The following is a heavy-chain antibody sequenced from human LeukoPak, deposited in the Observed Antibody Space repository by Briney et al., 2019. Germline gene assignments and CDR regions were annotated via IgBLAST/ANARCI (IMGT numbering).Heavy chain of an antibody. CDR2: IYHSGST. J-gene: IGHJ4*02. V-gene: IGHV4-38-2*01. D-gene: IGHD3-3*01. CDR1: GYSISSGYY. CDR3: ARHQLRFLEWFLPPLDY. Sequence: PSETLSLTCAVSGYSISSGYYWGWIRQPPGKGLEWIGSIYHSGSTYYNPSLKSRVTISVDTSKNQFSLKLSSVTAADTAVYYCARHQLRFLEWFLPPLDYWGQGTLVTVSS.